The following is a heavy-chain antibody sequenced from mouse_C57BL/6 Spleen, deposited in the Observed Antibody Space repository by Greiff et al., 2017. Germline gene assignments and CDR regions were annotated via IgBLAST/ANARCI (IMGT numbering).Heavy chain of an antibody. CDR3: ARGQAGTDFDY. J-gene: IGHJ2*01. CDR2: INPNNGGT. Sequence: VQLQQSGPELVKPGASVKISCKASGYTFTDYYMNWVKQSHGKSLEWIGDINPNNGGTSYNQKFKGKATLTVDKSSSTAYMELRSLTSEGSAVYYCARGQAGTDFDYWGQGTTLTVSS. D-gene: IGHD3-2*02. CDR1: GYTFTDYY. V-gene: IGHV1-26*01.